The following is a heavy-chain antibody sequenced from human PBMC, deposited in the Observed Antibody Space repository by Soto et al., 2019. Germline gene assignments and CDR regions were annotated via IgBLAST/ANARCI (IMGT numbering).Heavy chain of an antibody. V-gene: IGHV3-21*04. CDR3: AKEPVGPDWYFDL. CDR1: GFTFSSYS. Sequence: PGGSLRLSCAASGFTFSSYSMNWVRQAPGKGLEWVSSISSSGSYIYYADSVKGRFTVSRDNSKNTLYLQMNSLRAEDTAVYNCAKEPVGPDWYFDLWGRGTLVTVSS. J-gene: IGHJ2*01. CDR2: ISSSGSYI.